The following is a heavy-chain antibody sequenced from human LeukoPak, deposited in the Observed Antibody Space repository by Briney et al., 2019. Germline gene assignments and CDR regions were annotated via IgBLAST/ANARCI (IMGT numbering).Heavy chain of an antibody. D-gene: IGHD1-20*01. V-gene: IGHV1-46*01. CDR2: INPSGGST. CDR1: GYTFSNYY. Sequence: ASAKVSCKASGYTFSNYYMHWVRQAPGQGLEWMGIINPSGGSTSYAQKFQGRVTMTRDTSTSTVYMELSSLRSEDTAVYYCARDSSNWMNFWGQGTLVTVSS. CDR3: ARDSSNWMNF. J-gene: IGHJ4*02.